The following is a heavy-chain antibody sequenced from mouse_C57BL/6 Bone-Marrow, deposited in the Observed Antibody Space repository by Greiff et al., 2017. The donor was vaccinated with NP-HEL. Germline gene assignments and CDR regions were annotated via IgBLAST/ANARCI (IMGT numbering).Heavy chain of an antibody. D-gene: IGHD1-1*01. CDR1: GFNIKDDY. CDR3: TTGGSSPYAMDY. V-gene: IGHV14-4*01. J-gene: IGHJ4*01. CDR2: IDPENGDT. Sequence: EVKLQESGAELVRPGASVKLSCTVSGFNIKDDYMHWVKQRPEQGLEWIGWIDPENGDTEYASKFQGKATITAYTSSNTAYLQLISLTSEDTAVYYCTTGGSSPYAMDYWGQGTSVTVSS.